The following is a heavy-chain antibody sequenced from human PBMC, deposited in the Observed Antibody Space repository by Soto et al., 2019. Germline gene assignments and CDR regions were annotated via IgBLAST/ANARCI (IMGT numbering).Heavy chain of an antibody. CDR1: GFTFSSYA. V-gene: IGHV3-23*01. D-gene: IGHD3-16*02. CDR2: ISGSGGST. J-gene: IGHJ3*02. Sequence: PGGSLRLSCAASGFTFSSYAMSWVRQAPGKGLEWVSAISGSGGSTYYADSVKGRFTISRDNSKNTLYLQMNSLRAEDTAVYYCAKGWDYIWGSYRENDAFDIWGQGTMVTVSS. CDR3: AKGWDYIWGSYRENDAFDI.